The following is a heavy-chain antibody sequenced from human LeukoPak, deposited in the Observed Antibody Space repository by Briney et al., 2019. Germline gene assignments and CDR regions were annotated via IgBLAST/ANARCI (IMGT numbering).Heavy chain of an antibody. CDR1: GGSISSGGYY. Sequence: SQTLSLTCTVSGGSISSGGYYWSWIRQHPGKGLEWIGYIYYSGSTYYNPSLESRVTISVDTSKNQFSLKLSSVTAADTAVYYCARDSYYDSSGYSWGQGTLVTVSS. D-gene: IGHD3-22*01. CDR3: ARDSYYDSSGYS. J-gene: IGHJ4*02. V-gene: IGHV4-31*03. CDR2: IYYSGST.